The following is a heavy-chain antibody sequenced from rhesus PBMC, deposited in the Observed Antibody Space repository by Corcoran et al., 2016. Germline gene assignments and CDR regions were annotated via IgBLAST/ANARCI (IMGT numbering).Heavy chain of an antibody. CDR3: ARIANYNIWTGYYEDV. D-gene: IGHD3-3*01. Sequence: QVQLQESGPGLVKPSETLSLTCAVSGGSISSVSGWSGIRPPPGKGLEWIGHIYGRMGRTYYNPSLKSRVTISKDTSKNQFSLKLSSVTAADTAVYYCARIANYNIWTGYYEDVWGRGVLVTVSS. J-gene: IGHJ5-2*02. CDR1: GGSISSVSG. CDR2: IYGRMGRT. V-gene: IGHV4S7*01.